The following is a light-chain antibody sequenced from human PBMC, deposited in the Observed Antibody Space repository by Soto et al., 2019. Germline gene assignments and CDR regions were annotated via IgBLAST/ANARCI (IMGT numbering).Light chain of an antibody. CDR2: GVT. J-gene: IGLJ1*01. CDR3: ASYASGGAYV. CDR1: GKDVGGYNA. V-gene: IGLV2-14*03. Sequence: QSALTQPASVSGSPGQSITISCAGTGKDVGGYNAVSWYQQHPGKAPKLVIHGVTNRPSGTSDRFSGSESGNTASLTISGLQTEDEADYYCASYASGGAYVFGAGTKVTVL.